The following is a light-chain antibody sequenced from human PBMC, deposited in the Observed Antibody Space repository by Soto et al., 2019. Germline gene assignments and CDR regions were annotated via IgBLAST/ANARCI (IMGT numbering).Light chain of an antibody. CDR3: QHQRT. Sequence: EIVLTQSTGTLSLSPGERATLSCRASQCVSSSYLAWYQQKPGQAPRLLIYGASSRATGIPDRFSGSGSGTDFTLTISRLEPEDFAVYYCQHQRTFGQGTKVEIK. CDR1: QCVSSSY. V-gene: IGKV3-20*01. CDR2: GAS. J-gene: IGKJ1*01.